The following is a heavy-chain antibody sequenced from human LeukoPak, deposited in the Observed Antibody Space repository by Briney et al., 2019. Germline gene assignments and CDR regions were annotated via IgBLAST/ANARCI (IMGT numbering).Heavy chain of an antibody. J-gene: IGHJ6*02. D-gene: IGHD3-22*01. CDR2: ISGSGGST. CDR1: GFTFSSYA. Sequence: GGSLRLSCAASGFTFSSYAMSWVRQAPGKGLEWVSAISGSGGSTYYADSVKDRFTISRDNSKNTLYLQMNSLRAEDTAVYYCAKGSYYDSSGYYPYYYYGMDVWGQGTTVTVSS. CDR3: AKGSYYDSSGYYPYYYYGMDV. V-gene: IGHV3-23*01.